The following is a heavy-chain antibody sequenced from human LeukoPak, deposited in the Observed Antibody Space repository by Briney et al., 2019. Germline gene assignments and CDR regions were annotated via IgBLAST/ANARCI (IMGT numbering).Heavy chain of an antibody. CDR3: ARSPIDQPRWGYYFDY. Sequence: GGSLRLSCAASGFTFSSCWLSWVRLAPGKRLEWLANINQDGSEKYFVDSVRGRFTISRDNGKNSLYLQMNSLRAEDTAVYYCARSPIDQPRWGYYFDYWGQGTLVTVSS. CDR2: INQDGSEK. V-gene: IGHV3-7*01. D-gene: IGHD3-16*01. J-gene: IGHJ4*02. CDR1: GFTFSSCW.